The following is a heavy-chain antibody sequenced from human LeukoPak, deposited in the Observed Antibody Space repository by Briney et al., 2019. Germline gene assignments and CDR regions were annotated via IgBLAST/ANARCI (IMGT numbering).Heavy chain of an antibody. Sequence: ASVKVSCKASGGTFSSYAISWVRQAPGQGLEWMGRIIPILGIANYAQKFRGRVTITADKSTSTAYMELSSLRSEDTAVCYCARVLTGLFAFDYWGQGTLVTVSS. V-gene: IGHV1-69*04. CDR2: IIPILGIA. CDR1: GGTFSSYA. J-gene: IGHJ4*02. D-gene: IGHD3-9*01. CDR3: ARVLTGLFAFDY.